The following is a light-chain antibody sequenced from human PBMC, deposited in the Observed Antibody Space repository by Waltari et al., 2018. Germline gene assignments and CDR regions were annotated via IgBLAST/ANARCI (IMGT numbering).Light chain of an antibody. J-gene: IGKJ1*01. CDR3: QHGYSTPPT. V-gene: IGKV1-39*01. CDR2: KAS. Sequence: DIQMTQSPSSLSASLGDRVTITCRTSENVKNYLNWYQQKGGKAPKLLIYKASTLKSGVPSRFSGGGSGTNYTFTIDSLQSEDVATYFCQHGYSTPPTCGRGTKVEI. CDR1: ENVKNY.